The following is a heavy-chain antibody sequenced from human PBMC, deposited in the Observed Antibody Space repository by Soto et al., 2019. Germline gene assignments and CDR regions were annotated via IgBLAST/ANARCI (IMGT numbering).Heavy chain of an antibody. CDR1: GGTFSSYA. CDR3: ARDQGYYGSGSYIHGMDV. D-gene: IGHD3-10*01. J-gene: IGHJ6*02. CDR2: IIPIFGTA. V-gene: IGHV1-69*13. Sequence: VASVKVSCKASGGTFSSYAISWVRQAPGQGLEWMGGIIPIFGTANYAQKFQGRVTITADESTSTAYMELSSLRSEDTAVYYCARDQGYYGSGSYIHGMDVWGQGTTVTVSS.